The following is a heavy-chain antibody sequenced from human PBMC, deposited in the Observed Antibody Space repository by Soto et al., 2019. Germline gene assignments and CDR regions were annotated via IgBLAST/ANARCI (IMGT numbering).Heavy chain of an antibody. Sequence: SETLSLTCTVSGGSISSYYWSWIRQPPGKGLEWIGYIYYSGSTNYNPSLKSRVTISVDTSKNQFSLKLSSVTAADTAVYYCAGREVVAGPDYWGQGTLVTVSS. D-gene: IGHD2-15*01. CDR3: AGREVVAGPDY. V-gene: IGHV4-59*01. CDR2: IYYSGST. J-gene: IGHJ4*02. CDR1: GGSISSYY.